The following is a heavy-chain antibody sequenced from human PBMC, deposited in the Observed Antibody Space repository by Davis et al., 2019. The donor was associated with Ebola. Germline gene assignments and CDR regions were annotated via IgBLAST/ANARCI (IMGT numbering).Heavy chain of an antibody. Sequence: MPSETLSLTCAVYGGSFSGYYWSWIRQPPGKGLEWIGVINHSGSTHYNPSLKSRVTISVDTSKNPFSLKLSSVTAADTAVYYCARGRRLYSSSRFDYWGQGTLVTVSS. V-gene: IGHV4-34*01. D-gene: IGHD6-13*01. CDR1: GGSFSGYY. CDR3: ARGRRLYSSSRFDY. CDR2: INHSGST. J-gene: IGHJ4*02.